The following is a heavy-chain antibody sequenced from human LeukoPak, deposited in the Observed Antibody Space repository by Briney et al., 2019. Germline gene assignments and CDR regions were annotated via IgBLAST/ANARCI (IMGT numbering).Heavy chain of an antibody. CDR3: ARIRIQRYFDL. CDR2: IYYSGST. J-gene: IGHJ2*01. CDR1: GGSISSGGYY. V-gene: IGHV4-31*03. Sequence: SQTLSLTCTVSGGSISSGGYYWSWIRQHPGKGPEWIGYIYYSGSTYYNPSLKSRVTISVDTSKNQFSLKLSSVTAADTAVYYCARIRIQRYFDLWGRGTLVTVSS. D-gene: IGHD1-14*01.